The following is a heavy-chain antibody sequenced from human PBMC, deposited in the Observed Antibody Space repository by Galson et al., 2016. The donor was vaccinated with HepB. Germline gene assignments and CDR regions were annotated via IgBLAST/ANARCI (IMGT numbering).Heavy chain of an antibody. CDR2: IYYDGST. V-gene: IGHV4-59*01. CDR1: GGSISSYY. CDR3: VKVGGAGYFDP. D-gene: IGHD1-26*01. J-gene: IGHJ5*02. Sequence: LSLTCTVSGGSISSYYWTWIRQLPGKRLEWIGYIYYDGSTDYSPSLRSRVTMSVDTSKNQFSLKLSSVTAADTAVYYCVKVGGAGYFDPWGQGTLVTVSS.